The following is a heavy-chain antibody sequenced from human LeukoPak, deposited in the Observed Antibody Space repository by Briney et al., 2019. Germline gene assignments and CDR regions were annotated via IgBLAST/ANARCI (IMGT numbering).Heavy chain of an antibody. J-gene: IGHJ4*02. CDR1: GFTFSSCE. CDR2: ISSSGSTI. D-gene: IGHD6-6*01. V-gene: IGHV3-48*03. Sequence: GGSLRLSCAASGFTFSSCEMNWVRQAPGKGLEWVSYISSSGSTIYYADSVKGRFTISRDNAKNSLYLQMNSLRAEDTAVYYCARLCSSSSDDWGQGTLVTVSS. CDR3: ARLCSSSSDD.